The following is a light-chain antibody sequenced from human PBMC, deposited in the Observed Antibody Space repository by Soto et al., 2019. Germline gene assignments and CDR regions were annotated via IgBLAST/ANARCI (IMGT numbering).Light chain of an antibody. CDR3: QKTYTTPEIN. CDR1: QSISIY. J-gene: IGKJ5*01. CDR2: GAS. Sequence: QMRQSXYSLSASGVCNVPRNWFSSQSISIYLNWYRLKPAKAPTLLMYGASYLKSGVPTRFSGSGSGTAFNLPIRSLKPEDFATYYCQKTYTTPEINCGKGQRLELK. V-gene: IGKV1-39*01.